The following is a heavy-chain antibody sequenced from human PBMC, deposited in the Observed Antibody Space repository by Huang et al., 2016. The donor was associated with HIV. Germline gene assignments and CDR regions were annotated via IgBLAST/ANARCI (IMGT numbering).Heavy chain of an antibody. CDR3: ARGDYYDSSGYHPGYFDY. J-gene: IGHJ4*02. V-gene: IGHV3-33*04. CDR2: IRNDGMKK. Sequence: VQLIESGGGVVQPGKSLRLCCATSGFILSNYGMHWVRQAPGKGLKWVAFIRNDGMKKNYADSVRGRFTVGRDNGNNTLFLQMRSLGVDDTAVYYCARGDYYDSSGYHPGYFDYWGQGILVTVSS. D-gene: IGHD3-22*01. CDR1: GFILSNYG.